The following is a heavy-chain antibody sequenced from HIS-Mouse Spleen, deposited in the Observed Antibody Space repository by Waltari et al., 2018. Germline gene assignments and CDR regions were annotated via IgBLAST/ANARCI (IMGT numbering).Heavy chain of an antibody. CDR3: ARLTYYFDY. D-gene: IGHD3-9*01. CDR1: GSTLSSDV. J-gene: IGHJ4*02. V-gene: IGHV3-7*01. Sequence: VQLVESGGGLVQHGGALRLSWAAYGSTLSSDVMTWVRQAPGKGLEWVANIKQDGSEKYYVDSVKGRVTISRDNAKNSLYLQMNSLRAEDTAVYYCARLTYYFDYWGQGTLVTVSS. CDR2: IKQDGSEK.